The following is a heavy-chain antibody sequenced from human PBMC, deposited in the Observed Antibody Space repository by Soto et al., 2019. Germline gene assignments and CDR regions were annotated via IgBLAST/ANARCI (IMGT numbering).Heavy chain of an antibody. V-gene: IGHV3-7*01. CDR3: ARDLNYGVSTVYYDVFDT. Sequence: VQLVESGGGLVQPGGSLRLSCLASGFTFSTSWMTWVRQAPGKGLVWVANMKGDGSKENYVDSVKGRFTISRDNAKNSLFLQMNSLRDEDTALYYCARDLNYGVSTVYYDVFDTWGQGTMVTVSP. J-gene: IGHJ3*02. CDR1: GFTFSTSW. CDR2: MKGDGSKE. D-gene: IGHD4-17*01.